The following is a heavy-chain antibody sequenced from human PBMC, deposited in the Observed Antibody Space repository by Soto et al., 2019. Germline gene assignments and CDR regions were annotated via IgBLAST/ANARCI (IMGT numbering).Heavy chain of an antibody. J-gene: IGHJ4*02. CDR3: ARDKDKYSSGWYGVY. CDR1: GGTFSSYA. CDR2: IIPIFGTA. V-gene: IGHV1-69*13. D-gene: IGHD6-19*01. Sequence: EASVKVSCKASGGTFSSYAISWVRQAPGQGLEWMGGIIPIFGTANYAQKFQGRVTITADESTGTAYTELSSLRSEDTAVYYCARDKDKYSSGWYGVYWGQGTLVTVSS.